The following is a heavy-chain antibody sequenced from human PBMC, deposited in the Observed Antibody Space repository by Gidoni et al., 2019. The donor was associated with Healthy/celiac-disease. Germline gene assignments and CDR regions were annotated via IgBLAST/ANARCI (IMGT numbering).Heavy chain of an antibody. V-gene: IGHV3-48*03. Sequence: EVQLVESGGGLVQPGGSLRLSCAASGFTFSSYEMNWVRQAPGKGLEWVSYISSSGSTIYYADSVKGRFTISRDNAKNSLYLQMNSLRAEDTAVYYCASSSGSYHPFDYWGQGTLVTVSS. D-gene: IGHD1-26*01. J-gene: IGHJ4*02. CDR1: GFTFSSYE. CDR3: ASSSGSYHPFDY. CDR2: ISSSGSTI.